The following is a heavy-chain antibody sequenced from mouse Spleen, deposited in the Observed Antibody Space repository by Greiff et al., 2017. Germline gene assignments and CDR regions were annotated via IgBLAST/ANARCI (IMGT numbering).Heavy chain of an antibody. D-gene: IGHD1-1*01. CDR2: ISYDGSN. CDR1: GYSITSGYY. Sequence: EVQLVESGPGLVKPSQSLSLTCSVTGYSITSGYYWNWIRQFPGNKLEWMGYISYDGSNNYNPSLKNRISITRDTSKNQFFLKLNSVTTEDTATYYCAREGYYYGSSYVRFAYWGQGTLVTVSA. CDR3: AREGYYYGSSYVRFAY. J-gene: IGHJ3*01. V-gene: IGHV3-6*01.